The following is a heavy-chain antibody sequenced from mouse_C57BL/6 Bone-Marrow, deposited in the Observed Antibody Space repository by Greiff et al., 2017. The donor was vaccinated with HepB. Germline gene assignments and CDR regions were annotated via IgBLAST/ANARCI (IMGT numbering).Heavy chain of an antibody. Sequence: QVQLQQPGAELVMPGASVKLSCKASGYTFTSYWMHWVKQRPGQGLEWIGEIDPSDSYTNYNQKFKGKSTLTVDKSSSTAYMQLSSLTSEDSAVYYCARQDGSPLYAMDDWGQGTSVTVSS. CDR1: GYTFTSYW. J-gene: IGHJ4*01. V-gene: IGHV1-69*01. CDR3: ARQDGSPLYAMDD. CDR2: IDPSDSYT. D-gene: IGHD1-1*01.